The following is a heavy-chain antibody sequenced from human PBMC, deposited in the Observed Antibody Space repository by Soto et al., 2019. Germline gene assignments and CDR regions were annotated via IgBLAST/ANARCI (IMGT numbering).Heavy chain of an antibody. D-gene: IGHD3-10*01. CDR3: ARDEGRRGPEYFQH. CDR1: GFTFSSYW. Sequence: EVQLVESGGGLVQPGGSLRLSCAASGFTFSSYWMHWVRQAPGKGLVWVSRISNDGSSTSYADSVKGRFTISRDNAKNTLYLQMTSLRAEDTPVYYCARDEGRRGPEYFQHWGQGTLVTVSS. CDR2: ISNDGSST. J-gene: IGHJ1*01. V-gene: IGHV3-74*01.